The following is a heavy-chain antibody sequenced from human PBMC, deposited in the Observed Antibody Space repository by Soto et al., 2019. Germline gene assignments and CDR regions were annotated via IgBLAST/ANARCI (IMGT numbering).Heavy chain of an antibody. J-gene: IGHJ6*04. V-gene: IGHV4-31*03. CDR2: IYYRGNT. D-gene: IGHD2-21*02. CDR1: GGSISSGGYY. CDR3: ARVCGGDCHNGMDV. Sequence: QVQLQESGPGLVKPSQTLSLTCTVSGGSISSGGYYWSWNRQHPGKGLEWIGYIYYRGNTYYSPSLKSRVTISVDPSKNQFSLKLSSVTAADTAVYYCARVCGGDCHNGMDVWGKGTTVTVSS.